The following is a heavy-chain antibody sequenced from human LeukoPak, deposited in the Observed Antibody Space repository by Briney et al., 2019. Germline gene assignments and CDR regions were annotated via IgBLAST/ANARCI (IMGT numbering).Heavy chain of an antibody. D-gene: IGHD2-15*01. CDR2: IYPSGST. J-gene: IGHJ4*02. CDR3: ARGVRLPEAGYYFDY. Sequence: PSETLSLTCTVSGGSISSFYWSWIRQPPGKGLEWIGYIYPSGSTNYNPSLKSRLTISVDTSKNQVSLKLSSVTAADTAVYYCARGVRLPEAGYYFDYWGQGTLVTVSS. V-gene: IGHV4-4*09. CDR1: GGSISSFY.